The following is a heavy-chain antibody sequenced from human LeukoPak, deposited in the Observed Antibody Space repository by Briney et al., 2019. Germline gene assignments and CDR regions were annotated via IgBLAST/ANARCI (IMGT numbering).Heavy chain of an antibody. D-gene: IGHD6-25*01. J-gene: IGHJ4*02. Sequence: SETLSLTCAVYGGSFSGYYWSWIRQPPGKGLEWIGEINHSGSTNYNPSLKSRVTISVDTSKNQFSLKLSSVTAADTAVYYCASLYSSGWPFDYWGQGTLVTVSS. CDR2: INHSGST. V-gene: IGHV4-34*01. CDR1: GGSFSGYY. CDR3: ASLYSSGWPFDY.